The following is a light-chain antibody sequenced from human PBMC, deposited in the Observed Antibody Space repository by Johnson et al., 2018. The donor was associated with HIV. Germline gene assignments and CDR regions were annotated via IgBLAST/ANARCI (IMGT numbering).Light chain of an antibody. J-gene: IGLJ1*01. Sequence: QSVLTQPPSVSAAPGQKVTISCSGRSSNIGSNSVSWYQQLPGTAPKLLIYDNNKRPSGIPDRFSGSKSGTSATLGITALQTGDEADYYCGAGDSSLGAHYVFGTGTRVTVL. CDR1: SSNIGSNS. CDR3: GAGDSSLGAHYV. V-gene: IGLV1-51*01. CDR2: DNN.